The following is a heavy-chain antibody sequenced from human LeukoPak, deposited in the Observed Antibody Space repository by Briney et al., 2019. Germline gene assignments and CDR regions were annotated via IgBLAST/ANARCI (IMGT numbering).Heavy chain of an antibody. CDR2: ISSSSSTI. V-gene: IGHV3-48*01. CDR1: GFTFSSYS. Sequence: PGGSLRLSCAAAGFTFSSYSMNWVRQAPGKGLEWVSDISSSSSTIYYADSVKGRFTISRDNAKNSLYLQMNSLRAEDTAVYYCARADSSSWSYYYYYYMDVWGKGTTVTVSS. D-gene: IGHD6-13*01. CDR3: ARADSSSWSYYYYYYMDV. J-gene: IGHJ6*03.